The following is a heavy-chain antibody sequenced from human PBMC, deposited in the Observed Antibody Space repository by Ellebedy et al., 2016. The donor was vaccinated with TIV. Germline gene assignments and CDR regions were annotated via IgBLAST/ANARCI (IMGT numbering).Heavy chain of an antibody. Sequence: SETLSLXXTVSGGSISSGGYYWSWIRQHPGKGLEWIGYIYYSGSTYYNPSLKSRVTISVDTSKNQFSLKLSSVTAADTAVYYCARVLGLAEFDYWGQGTLVTVSS. CDR1: GGSISSGGYY. D-gene: IGHD3-3*02. CDR3: ARVLGLAEFDY. V-gene: IGHV4-31*03. CDR2: IYYSGST. J-gene: IGHJ4*02.